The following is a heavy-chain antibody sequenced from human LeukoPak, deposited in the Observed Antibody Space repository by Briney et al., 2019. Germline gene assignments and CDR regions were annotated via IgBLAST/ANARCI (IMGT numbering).Heavy chain of an antibody. CDR2: ISYDGSNK. V-gene: IGHV3-30-3*01. D-gene: IGHD3-9*01. Sequence: GRSLRLSCAASGFTFGSYAMHWVRQAPGKGLEWVAVISYDGSNKYYADSVKGRFTISRDNSKNTLYLQMNSLRAEDTAVYYCARDRLRYFVGGGAFDIWGQGTMVTVSS. J-gene: IGHJ3*02. CDR3: ARDRLRYFVGGGAFDI. CDR1: GFTFGSYA.